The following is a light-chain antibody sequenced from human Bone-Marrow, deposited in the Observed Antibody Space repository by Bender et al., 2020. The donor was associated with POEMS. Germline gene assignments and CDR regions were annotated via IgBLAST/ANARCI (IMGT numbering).Light chain of an antibody. Sequence: SYELTQPPSVSVSPGQTARITCSGDALPLKYAYWYQQKSGQAPVLVIYEDGQRPSGVPERFYGSNSGNTATLTITGTQAMDEADYYCQAWDSNTVWVFGGGTKLSVL. V-gene: IGLV3-1*01. CDR3: QAWDSNTVWV. J-gene: IGLJ3*02. CDR2: EDG. CDR1: ALPLKY.